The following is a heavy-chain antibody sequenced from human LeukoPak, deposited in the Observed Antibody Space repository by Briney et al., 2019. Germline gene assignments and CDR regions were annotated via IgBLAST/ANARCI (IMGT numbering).Heavy chain of an antibody. Sequence: GESLKISCKGSGYSFTSYWIGWVRQMPGQGLEWMGIIYPGDSDTRYSPFFQGQVTISADKSISTAYLQWSSLKASDTAMYYCARPAGGGDCSSTSCWEYDAFDIWGQGTMVTVSS. J-gene: IGHJ3*02. CDR2: IYPGDSDT. V-gene: IGHV5-51*01. D-gene: IGHD2-2*01. CDR3: ARPAGGGDCSSTSCWEYDAFDI. CDR1: GYSFTSYW.